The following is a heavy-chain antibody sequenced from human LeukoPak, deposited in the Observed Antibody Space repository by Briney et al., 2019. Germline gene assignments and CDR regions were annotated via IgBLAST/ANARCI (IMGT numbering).Heavy chain of an antibody. V-gene: IGHV4-39*07. J-gene: IGHJ4*02. CDR3: ARGFQDLEYQLLTGGGYYFDY. Sequence: PSETLSLTCTVSGGSISTSNYYWGWIRQPPGKGLEWIGNIFYSGSTYYSPSLRSRVTISLDTSRNQFSLKLNSVTAADTAVYYCARGFQDLEYQLLTGGGYYFDYWGQGTLVTVSS. CDR1: GGSISTSNYY. D-gene: IGHD2-2*01. CDR2: IFYSGST.